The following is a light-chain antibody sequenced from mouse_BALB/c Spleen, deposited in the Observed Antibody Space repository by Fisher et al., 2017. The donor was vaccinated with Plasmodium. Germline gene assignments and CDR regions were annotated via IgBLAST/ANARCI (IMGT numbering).Light chain of an antibody. Sequence: DIVMTQSPDTLSVTPGDSVSLSCRASQSISNYLHWYQQTSHESPRLVIMYSSQSISGLPYRFSGNGSGKDFTLSINSVETEDFGMYFYQHGDSWPLTFGAGTKLELK. J-gene: IGKJ5*01. CDR1: QSISNY. CDR2: YSS. CDR3: QHGDSWPLT. V-gene: IGKV5-45*01.